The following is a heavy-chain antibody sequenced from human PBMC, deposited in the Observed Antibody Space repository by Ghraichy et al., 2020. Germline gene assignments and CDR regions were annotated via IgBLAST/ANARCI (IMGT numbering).Heavy chain of an antibody. D-gene: IGHD1-1*01. Sequence: GGSLRLSCAASGFSFSVYWMSWVRQAPGKGLEWVAHVAHDESEKYYGDSVKGRFTISRDNAKRSVYLQMNSLRVEDTARYYCARVGTTGKPRTWDVWGQGTTVTVSS. V-gene: IGHV3-7*01. CDR3: ARVGTTGKPRTWDV. CDR1: GFSFSVYW. J-gene: IGHJ6*02. CDR2: VAHDESEK.